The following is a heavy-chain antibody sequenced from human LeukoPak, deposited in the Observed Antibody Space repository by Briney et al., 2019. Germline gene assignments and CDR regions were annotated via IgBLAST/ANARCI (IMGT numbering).Heavy chain of an antibody. J-gene: IGHJ4*02. V-gene: IGHV3-48*04. Sequence: GGSLRLSCAASGFTFSSYSMNWVRQAPGKGLEWVSYISSSGSTIYYADSVKGRFTISRDNAMNSLYLQMNSLRAEDTAIYYCARSLPYGTTWYGRSDFWGQGTLVTVSS. D-gene: IGHD6-13*01. CDR2: ISSSGSTI. CDR1: GFTFSSYS. CDR3: ARSLPYGTTWYGRSDF.